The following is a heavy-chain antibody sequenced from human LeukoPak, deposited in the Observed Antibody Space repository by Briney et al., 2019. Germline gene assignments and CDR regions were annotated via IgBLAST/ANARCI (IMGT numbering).Heavy chain of an antibody. CDR1: GFTFSSYS. CDR2: ISSSSSYI. V-gene: IGHV3-21*01. CDR3: ASKYSGSYYVGY. Sequence: GGSLRLSCAASGFTFSSYSMNWVRQAPGKGLEWVSSISSSSSYIYYADSVKGRFTISRDNAKNSLYLQMNSLRAEDTAVYYCASKYSGSYYVGYRGQGTLVTVSS. D-gene: IGHD1-26*01. J-gene: IGHJ4*02.